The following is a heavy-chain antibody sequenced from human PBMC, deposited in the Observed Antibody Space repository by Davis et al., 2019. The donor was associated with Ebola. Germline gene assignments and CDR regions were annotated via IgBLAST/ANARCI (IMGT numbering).Heavy chain of an antibody. CDR3: VKVSRYHNDNSGNFDFDH. CDR1: GFTFSTYP. J-gene: IGHJ4*02. Sequence: GESLKISCSASGFTFSTYPMHWVRQAPGRGPEYVSAISSYGNSIFYADSVKGRFTISRDNSKNTLYLQMSSLRVEDTAVYYCVKVSRYHNDNSGNFDFDHWGQGTLVIVSS. CDR2: ISSYGNSI. D-gene: IGHD3-22*01. V-gene: IGHV3-64D*08.